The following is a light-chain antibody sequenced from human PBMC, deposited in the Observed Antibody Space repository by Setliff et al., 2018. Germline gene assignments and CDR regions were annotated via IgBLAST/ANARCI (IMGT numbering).Light chain of an antibody. CDR1: SSDVGGYDF. CDR2: DVL. CDR3: SSYAASYNPYV. V-gene: IGLV2-14*03. J-gene: IGLJ1*01. Sequence: QSALTQPASVSGSPGQSITISCTGTSSDVGGYDFVSWYQQHPGKAPKLMIFDVLNRPSGVSDRFSGSKSGNTASLTITGLQAEDEADYYCSSYAASYNPYVFGTGTKVTVL.